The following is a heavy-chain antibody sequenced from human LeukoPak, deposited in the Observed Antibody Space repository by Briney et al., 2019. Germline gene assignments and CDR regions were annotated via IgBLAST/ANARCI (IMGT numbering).Heavy chain of an antibody. CDR3: AKRPGGYVGGFDI. CDR2: ISGSGGSK. Sequence: GGTLRLSCAASGFTFSSYGMSWVRQAPGKGLEWVSAISGSGGSKYYADSVKGRSTISRDNSKNTLYLQMNSLRADDTAVYYCAKRPGGYVGGFDIWGQGTMVTVSS. D-gene: IGHD5-12*01. CDR1: GFTFSSYG. V-gene: IGHV3-23*01. J-gene: IGHJ3*02.